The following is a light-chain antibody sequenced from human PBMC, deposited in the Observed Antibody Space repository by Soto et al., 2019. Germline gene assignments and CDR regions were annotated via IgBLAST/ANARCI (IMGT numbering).Light chain of an antibody. CDR1: NSNMGRNY. Sequence: QSVLTQPPSASGTPGQSVTISCSGSNSNMGRNYVYWYQQVPGTAPKLLMYRNDVRPSGVPDRFTGSKSGTSASLAISGLRSEEEADYYCAVWDNSLNGVAFGGGTKLTVL. CDR2: RND. J-gene: IGLJ2*01. CDR3: AVWDNSLNGVA. V-gene: IGLV1-47*01.